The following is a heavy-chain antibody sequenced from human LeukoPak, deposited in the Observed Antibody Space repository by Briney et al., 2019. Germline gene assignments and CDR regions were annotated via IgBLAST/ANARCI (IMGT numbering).Heavy chain of an antibody. D-gene: IGHD2-15*01. J-gene: IGHJ6*01. V-gene: IGHV4-30-2*01. Sequence: SETLSLTCAVSGGSISSGGYFWTWIRQPPGRGLEGIGDVVNGANPSLESRVTISIDRSTNQFSLKLRSVTAADTAVYFCARGAMTPRPVVVHAYAMDVWGQGTTVTVSS. CDR2: VVNGA. CDR1: GGSISSGGYF. CDR3: ARGAMTPRPVVVHAYAMDV.